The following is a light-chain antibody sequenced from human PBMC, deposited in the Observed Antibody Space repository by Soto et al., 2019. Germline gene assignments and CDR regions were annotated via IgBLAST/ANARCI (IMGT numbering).Light chain of an antibody. J-gene: IGKJ2*01. V-gene: IGKV1-17*01. CDR3: LQHSDYPFT. CDR2: SAS. CDR1: QGIRDA. Sequence: DIQMTQSPSSLSASVGDRVSITCRANQGIRDALGWYQQKPGKVPKRLIYSASSLQNGVPSRFSGSGSETVFTLTISSLQPEDFAPYFCLQHSDYPFTFDQGTRLEI.